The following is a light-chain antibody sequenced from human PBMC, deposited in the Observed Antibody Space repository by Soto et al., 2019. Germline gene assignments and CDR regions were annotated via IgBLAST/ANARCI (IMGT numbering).Light chain of an antibody. CDR3: HQSYCAPHT. V-gene: IGKV1-39*01. J-gene: IGKJ2*01. CDR2: TAS. Sequence: DIQMTQSPSSLSASVGDRVTITCRASQSINKYLHWYQQKPGKAPKLLIYTASSLESGVPSRFSGSGSGTDFTHTISSLQPEDFASYFCHQSYCAPHTFGQGTKLEIK. CDR1: QSINKY.